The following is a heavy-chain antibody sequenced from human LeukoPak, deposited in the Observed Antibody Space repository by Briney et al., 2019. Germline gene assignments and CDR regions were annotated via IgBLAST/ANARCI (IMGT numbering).Heavy chain of an antibody. D-gene: IGHD3-10*01. J-gene: IGHJ5*02. Sequence: SETLSLTCTVSGGSISSYYWSWIRQPAGKGLEWIGRIYTSGSTNYNPSLKSRVTISIDTSKNQFSLKLSSVTAADTAVYYCARDSGTTGEVKFDPWGQGTLVTVSS. CDR2: IYTSGST. CDR1: GGSISSYY. V-gene: IGHV4-4*07. CDR3: ARDSGTTGEVKFDP.